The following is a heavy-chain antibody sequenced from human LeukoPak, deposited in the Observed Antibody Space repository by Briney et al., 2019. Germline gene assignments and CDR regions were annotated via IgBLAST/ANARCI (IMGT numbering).Heavy chain of an antibody. J-gene: IGHJ3*02. Sequence: ASVKVSCTASGYTFTGYYMHWVRQAPGQGLEWMGWINPNSGGTNYAQKFQGRVTMTRDTSISTAYMELSRLRSDDTAVYYCARGAYCSSTSCYNNAFDIWGQGTMVTVSS. V-gene: IGHV1-2*02. CDR1: GYTFTGYY. CDR3: ARGAYCSSTSCYNNAFDI. D-gene: IGHD2-2*02. CDR2: INPNSGGT.